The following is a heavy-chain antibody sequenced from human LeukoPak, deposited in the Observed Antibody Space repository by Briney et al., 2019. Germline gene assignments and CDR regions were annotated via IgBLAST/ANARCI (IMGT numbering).Heavy chain of an antibody. CDR2: VFSRGDT. J-gene: IGHJ5*02. Sequence: SETLSLTCTVSGVSVNTRVYYWDWIRHSPGKGLEWIGDVFSRGDTYSNPSFRSRATMSIDTSVNQFSLTLTSVTAADTAIYYCARHPARSNWFDPWGQGILVTVSS. CDR1: GVSVNTRVYY. CDR3: ARHPARSNWFDP. V-gene: IGHV4-39*01.